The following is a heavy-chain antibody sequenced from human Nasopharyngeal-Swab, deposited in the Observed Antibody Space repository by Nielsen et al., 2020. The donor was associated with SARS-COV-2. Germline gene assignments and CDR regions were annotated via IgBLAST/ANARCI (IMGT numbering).Heavy chain of an antibody. V-gene: IGHV3-11*01. CDR2: ISSGSGSSV. Sequence: GGSLRLSCAASGFTLSDFYMSWIRQAPGKGLEWLSKISSGSGSSVDYADSVKGRFTISRGNAKNSLYLHMDSLGAEDTAVYYCARDGGRGKSYVMWDYWGQGTLVTVSS. D-gene: IGHD5-18*01. CDR3: ARDGGRGKSYVMWDY. J-gene: IGHJ4*02. CDR1: GFTLSDFY.